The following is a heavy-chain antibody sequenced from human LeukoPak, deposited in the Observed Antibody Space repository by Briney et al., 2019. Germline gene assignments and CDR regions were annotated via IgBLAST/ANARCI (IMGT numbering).Heavy chain of an antibody. CDR3: ARDSKSTADDFDI. CDR1: GDSITSSHW. V-gene: IGHV4-4*02. CDR2: TYHSDYT. J-gene: IGHJ3*02. Sequence: SGTLSLTCTVSGDSITSSHWWSWIRQSPGKGLEWIGNTYHSDYTNYNPSLKGRATISVDKSKNQLSLKVISVTAADTAMYYCARDSKSTADDFDIWGQGTMVTVSS. D-gene: IGHD5/OR15-5a*01.